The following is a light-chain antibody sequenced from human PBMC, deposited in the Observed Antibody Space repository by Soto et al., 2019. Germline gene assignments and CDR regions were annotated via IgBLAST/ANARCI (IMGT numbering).Light chain of an antibody. CDR3: CSYAGSYTFYV. V-gene: IGLV2-11*01. J-gene: IGLJ1*01. Sequence: QSALTQPASVSGSPGQSITLSCSGTSRDVESYNLFSWYQQHPGKAPKVMIYDVSKRPSGVPDRFSGFNPGNRDFLTLSGLQAEDEADYYCCSYAGSYTFYVFVNEIKVTGL. CDR1: SRDVESYNL. CDR2: DVS.